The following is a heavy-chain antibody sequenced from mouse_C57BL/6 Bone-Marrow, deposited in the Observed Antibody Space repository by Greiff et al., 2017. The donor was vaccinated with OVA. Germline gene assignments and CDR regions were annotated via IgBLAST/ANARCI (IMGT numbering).Heavy chain of an antibody. CDR2: IWSGGST. V-gene: IGHV2-2*01. Sequence: QVQLQQSGPGLVQPSQSLSITCTVSGFSLTSYGVPWVRQSPGKGLEWLGVIWSGGSTDYNAAFISRLSISKDNSKSQVFFKMNSLQAYDTAIYYCARNYRYYYGSSFYFDYWGQGTTLTVSS. CDR1: GFSLTSYG. CDR3: ARNYRYYYGSSFYFDY. D-gene: IGHD1-1*01. J-gene: IGHJ2*01.